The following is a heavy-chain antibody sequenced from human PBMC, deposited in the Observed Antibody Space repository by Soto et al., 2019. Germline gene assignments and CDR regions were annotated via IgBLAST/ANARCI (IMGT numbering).Heavy chain of an antibody. J-gene: IGHJ5*02. CDR1: GDSVSSNSAA. CDR2: TYYRSRWYN. Sequence: SQTLSLTCAISGDSVSSNSAAWNWIRLSPSRGLEWLARTYYRSRWYNDYAVSVRSRITVNPDTSKNQFSLQLTSVTPEDTAVYYCARDPEWGGYSWFDPRGQGTLVTVSS. V-gene: IGHV6-1*01. CDR3: ARDPEWGGYSWFDP. D-gene: IGHD1-26*01.